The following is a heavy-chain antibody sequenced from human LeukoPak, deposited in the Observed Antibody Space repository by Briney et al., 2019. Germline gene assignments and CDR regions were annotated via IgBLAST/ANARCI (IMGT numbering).Heavy chain of an antibody. J-gene: IGHJ4*02. CDR1: GYTFTGYY. V-gene: IGHV1-2*02. Sequence: ASVKLSCKASGYTFTGYYMHWVRQAPGQGLEWMGWINPNSGGTNSSQKFQDRVTLTRDTSISTAYMELGSLRSDDTAIYYCARAYGSGSSYHPDYWGQGTLVTVSS. CDR3: ARAYGSGSSYHPDY. CDR2: INPNSGGT. D-gene: IGHD3-10*01.